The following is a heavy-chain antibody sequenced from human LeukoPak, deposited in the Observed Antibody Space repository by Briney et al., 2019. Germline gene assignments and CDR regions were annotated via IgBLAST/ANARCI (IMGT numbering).Heavy chain of an antibody. CDR3: ARGTVAGFGPWAFDI. Sequence: GGSLRLSCAASGFTFSSYAMHWVRQAPGKGLEWVAVISYDGSNKYYADSVKGRFTISRDNSKNTLYLQMNSLRAEDTAVYYCARGTVAGFGPWAFDIWGQGTMVTVSS. CDR1: GFTFSSYA. CDR2: ISYDGSNK. J-gene: IGHJ3*02. D-gene: IGHD3-10*01. V-gene: IGHV3-30-3*01.